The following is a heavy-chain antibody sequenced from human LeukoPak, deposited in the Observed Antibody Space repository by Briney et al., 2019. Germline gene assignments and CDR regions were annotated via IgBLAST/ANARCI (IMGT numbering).Heavy chain of an antibody. V-gene: IGHV1-2*02. CDR3: ARDRDSSSSGLDP. D-gene: IGHD6-6*01. J-gene: IGHJ5*02. CDR1: GYTFTGYY. Sequence: GASVKVSCKASGYTFTGYYMHWVRQAPGQGLEWTGWINPNSGGTNYAQKFQGRVTMTRDTSISTAYMELSRLRSDDTAVYYCARDRDSSSSGLDPWGQGTLVTVSS. CDR2: INPNSGGT.